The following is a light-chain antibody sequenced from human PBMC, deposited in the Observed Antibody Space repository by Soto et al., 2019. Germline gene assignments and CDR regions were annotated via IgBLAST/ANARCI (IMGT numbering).Light chain of an antibody. CDR2: GNS. J-gene: IGLJ1*01. CDR3: QSFDRSLSGSRV. Sequence: QSVLTQPPSVSGAPGQRITISCTGSSSNIGADYDVHWYQQRPGTAPKLLIFGNSNRPSGVPDRFSGSKSGTSASLAITGLQAEDEADYYCQSFDRSLSGSRVFGTGTKSPS. V-gene: IGLV1-40*01. CDR1: SSNIGADYD.